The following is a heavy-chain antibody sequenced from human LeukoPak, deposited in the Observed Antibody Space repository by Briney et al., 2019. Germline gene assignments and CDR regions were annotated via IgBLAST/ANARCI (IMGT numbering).Heavy chain of an antibody. D-gene: IGHD4-23*01. CDR3: ARGSVGPDAFDI. V-gene: IGHV4-31*03. CDR1: GGSISSGGYY. CDR2: IYYSGST. J-gene: IGHJ3*02. Sequence: SETLSLTCTVSGGSISSGGYYWSWIRQRPGKGLEWIGYIYYSGSTYYNPSLKSRVTISVDTSKNQFSLKLSSVTAADTAVYYCARGSVGPDAFDIWGQGTMVTVSS.